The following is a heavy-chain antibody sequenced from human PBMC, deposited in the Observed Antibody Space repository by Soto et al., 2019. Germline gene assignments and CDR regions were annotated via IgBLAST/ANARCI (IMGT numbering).Heavy chain of an antibody. Sequence: GGSLRLSCAASGFTFDDYAMHWVRQAPGKGLEWVSGISWNSGSIGYADSVKGRFTISRDNAKNSLYLQMSSLRAEDTALYYCAKGSSVYQLLSSWFDPWGQGTLVTVSS. D-gene: IGHD2-2*01. J-gene: IGHJ5*02. V-gene: IGHV3-9*01. CDR2: ISWNSGSI. CDR3: AKGSSVYQLLSSWFDP. CDR1: GFTFDDYA.